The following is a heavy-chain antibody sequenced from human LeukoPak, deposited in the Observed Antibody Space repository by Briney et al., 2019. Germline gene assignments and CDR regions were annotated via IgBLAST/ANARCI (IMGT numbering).Heavy chain of an antibody. CDR1: GFKFSSYS. D-gene: IGHD5-24*01. J-gene: IGHJ4*02. CDR2: ISGSGDIK. CDR3: AKDDAWLQYND. Sequence: GGSLRLSCAASGFKFSSYSMKWVRQAPGKGLEWVSGISGSGDIKYYVDSVKGRFTVSRDNSKNTLYLQINSLRDEDTAVYYCAKDDAWLQYNDWGQGTLVTVSS. V-gene: IGHV3-23*01.